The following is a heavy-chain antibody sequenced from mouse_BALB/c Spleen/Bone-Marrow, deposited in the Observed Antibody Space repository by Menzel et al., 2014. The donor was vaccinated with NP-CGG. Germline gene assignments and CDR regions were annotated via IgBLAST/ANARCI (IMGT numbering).Heavy chain of an antibody. CDR2: ISNGGGST. CDR1: GFTFSDYY. CDR3: ARRRSLYYAMDY. D-gene: IGHD1-1*01. V-gene: IGHV5-12*02. Sequence: EVMLVESGGGLVQPGGSLKLSCATSGFTFSDYYMYWVRQTPEKRLEWDAYISNGGGSTYYPDTVKGRFTISRDNAKNTLYLQMSRLKSEDTAMYYCARRRSLYYAMDYWGQGTSVTVSS. J-gene: IGHJ4*01.